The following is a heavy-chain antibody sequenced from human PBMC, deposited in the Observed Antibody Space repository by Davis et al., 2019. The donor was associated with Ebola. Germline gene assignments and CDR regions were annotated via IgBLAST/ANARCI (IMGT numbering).Heavy chain of an antibody. D-gene: IGHD1-7*01. V-gene: IGHV1-8*01. CDR3: ARDHGVTGTGAFDP. J-gene: IGHJ5*02. Sequence: SVPVSCQPSGYTFINYDINCVRQATGQGLEWMGWMNPNNGNTGYAQKFQGRVTMTSNTAISTAFLELSSLTSEDTAVYYCARDHGVTGTGAFDPWGQGTLVTVST. CDR1: GYTFINYD. CDR2: MNPNNGNT.